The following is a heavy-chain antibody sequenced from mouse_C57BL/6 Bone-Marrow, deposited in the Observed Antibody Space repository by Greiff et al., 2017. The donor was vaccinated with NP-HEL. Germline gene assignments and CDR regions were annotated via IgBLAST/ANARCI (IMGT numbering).Heavy chain of an antibody. J-gene: IGHJ2*01. CDR2: ISSGGSYT. CDR1: GFTFSSYG. CDR3: ARHDGLYYFDY. D-gene: IGHD2-3*01. V-gene: IGHV5-6*01. Sequence: EVKLMESGGDLVKPGGSLKLSCAASGFTFSSYGMSWVRQTPDKRLEWVATISSGGSYTYYPDSVKGRFTISRDNAKNTLYLQMSSLKSEDTAMYYCARHDGLYYFDYWGQGTTLTVSS.